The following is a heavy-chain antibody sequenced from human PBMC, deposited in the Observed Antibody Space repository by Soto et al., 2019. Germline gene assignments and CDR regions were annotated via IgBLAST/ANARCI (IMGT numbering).Heavy chain of an antibody. CDR3: GRSVVVPAAMAHFYYYYGMDV. CDR2: IYTGDSDT. Sequence: GESLKISCKGSGYSFTSYLICWVRQMPVKGLAWMGIIYTGDSDTRYSPSFQGQVTISADKSISTAYLQWSSLKASDTAMYYCGRSVVVPAAMAHFYYYYGMDVSGQGNTVTFCS. CDR1: GYSFTSYL. J-gene: IGHJ6*02. D-gene: IGHD2-2*01. V-gene: IGHV5-51*01.